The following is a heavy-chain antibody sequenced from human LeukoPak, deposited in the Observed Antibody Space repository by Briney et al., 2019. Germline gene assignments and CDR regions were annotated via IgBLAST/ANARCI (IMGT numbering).Heavy chain of an antibody. J-gene: IGHJ4*02. D-gene: IGHD3-22*01. V-gene: IGHV4-34*01. CDR1: GGSFSGYY. Sequence: SETLSLTCAVYGGSFSGYYWSWIRQPPGKGLEWIGEINHSGSTNYNPSLKSRVTISVDTSKNQFSLKLSSVTAADTAVYYCASRGGGNYYDSSGYPSGFDYWGQGTLVTVSS. CDR2: INHSGST. CDR3: ASRGGGNYYDSSGYPSGFDY.